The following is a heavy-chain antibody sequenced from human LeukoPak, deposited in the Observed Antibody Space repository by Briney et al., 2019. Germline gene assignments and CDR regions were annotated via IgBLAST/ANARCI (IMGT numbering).Heavy chain of an antibody. D-gene: IGHD3/OR15-3a*01. CDR3: AKEFWTGYQYFDY. J-gene: IGHJ4*02. CDR2: ISYDGDDQ. V-gene: IGHV3-30*18. CDR1: GFTFSSHG. Sequence: GRSLRLSCAASGFTFSSHGMHWVRQAPGKGLEWVAVISYDGDDQYYADSVKGRFTISRDNSVNTLYLQMNSLRGEDTAVYYCAKEFWTGYQYFDYWGQGTLVTVSS.